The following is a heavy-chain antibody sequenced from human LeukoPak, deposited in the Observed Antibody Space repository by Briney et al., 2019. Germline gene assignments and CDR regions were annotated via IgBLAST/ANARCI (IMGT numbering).Heavy chain of an antibody. CDR3: ARASPPAVFMEWALPRLGYYFDY. J-gene: IGHJ4*02. Sequence: ASVKVSCKASGYTFTGYYMHWVRQAPGQGLGWMGWINPNSGGTNYAQKVQGRVTMTRDTSINTAYMELSRLRSDDTAVYYSARASPPAVFMEWALPRLGYYFDYWGQGTLVTASS. CDR1: GYTFTGYY. D-gene: IGHD1-26*01. CDR2: INPNSGGT. V-gene: IGHV1-2*02.